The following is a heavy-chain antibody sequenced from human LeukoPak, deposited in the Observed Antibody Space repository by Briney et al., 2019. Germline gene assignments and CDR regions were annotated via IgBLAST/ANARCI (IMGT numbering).Heavy chain of an antibody. CDR1: GYTFTSYY. V-gene: IGHV1-46*01. J-gene: IGHJ4*02. CDR3: ARESKTIYFDY. D-gene: IGHD1-1*01. CDR2: INPSGGST. Sequence: ASVKVSCKASGYTFTSYYMHWVRQAPGQGLEWMGIINPSGGSTSYAQKFQGRVTITADESTSTAYMELSSLTSEDTAVYFCARESKTIYFDYWGQGTLVTVSS.